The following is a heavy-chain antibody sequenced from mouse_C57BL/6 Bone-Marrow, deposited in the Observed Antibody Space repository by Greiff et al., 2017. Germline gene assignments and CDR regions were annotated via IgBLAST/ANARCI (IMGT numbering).Heavy chain of an antibody. D-gene: IGHD4-1*01. V-gene: IGHV5-9-1*02. CDR3: TRVLLGFDY. J-gene: IGHJ2*01. CDR1: GFTFSSYA. Sequence: VQLKESGEGLVKPGGSLKLSCAASGFTFSSYAMSWVRQTPEKRLEWVAYISSGGDSIYYADTVKGRFTISRDNARNTLYLQMSSLKSEDTALYYCTRVLLGFDYWGQGTTLTVSS. CDR2: ISSGGDSI.